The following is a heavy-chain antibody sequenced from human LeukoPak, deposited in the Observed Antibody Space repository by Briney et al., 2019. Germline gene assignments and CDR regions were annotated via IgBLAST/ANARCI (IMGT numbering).Heavy chain of an antibody. D-gene: IGHD1-26*01. CDR3: VRDRVGGSLDY. CDR2: IKQDGSEK. Sequence: GGSLRLSCAASGFTFSNYWMSWVRQAPGKGLEWVANIKQDGSEKYYVDSVKGRFTISRDNAKNSLYLQMNSLRVGDTAVYYCVRDRVGGSLDYWGQGTLVTVSS. CDR1: GFTFSNYW. J-gene: IGHJ4*02. V-gene: IGHV3-7*01.